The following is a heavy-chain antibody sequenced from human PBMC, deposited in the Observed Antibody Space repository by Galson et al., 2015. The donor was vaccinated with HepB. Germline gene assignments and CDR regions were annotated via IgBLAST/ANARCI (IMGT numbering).Heavy chain of an antibody. CDR2: IKSKTDGGTT. D-gene: IGHD3-10*01. Sequence: SLRLSCAASGFTFSNAWMRWVRQAPGKGLEWVGRIKSKTDGGTTDYAAPVKGRFTISRDDSKNTLYLQMNSLKTEDTAVYYCTTDRALLWFGELSFDYWGQGTLVTVSS. V-gene: IGHV3-15*01. CDR1: GFTFSNAW. J-gene: IGHJ4*02. CDR3: TTDRALLWFGELSFDY.